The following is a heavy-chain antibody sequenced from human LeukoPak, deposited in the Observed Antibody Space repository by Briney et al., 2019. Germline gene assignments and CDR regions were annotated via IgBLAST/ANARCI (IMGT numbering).Heavy chain of an antibody. CDR2: ISSSSNYI. V-gene: IGHV3-21*04. Sequence: GGSLRLSCAASGFTFSDSYMTWVRQAPGKGVEWVSSISSSSNYIYYTDSVKGRFTISRDNAWNSLYLQMNSLRAEDTAVYYCAKATSPVHSRNWFDSWGQGTLVTVSS. D-gene: IGHD6-13*01. CDR1: GFTFSDSY. CDR3: AKATSPVHSRNWFDS. J-gene: IGHJ5*01.